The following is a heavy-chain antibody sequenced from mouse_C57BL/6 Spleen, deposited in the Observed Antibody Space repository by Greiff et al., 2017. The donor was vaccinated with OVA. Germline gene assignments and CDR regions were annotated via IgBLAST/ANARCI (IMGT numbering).Heavy chain of an antibody. D-gene: IGHD4-1*01. Sequence: QVQLQQSGAELVKPGASVKISCKASGYAFSSYWMNWVKQRPGKGLEWIGQIYPGDGDTNYNGKFKGKATLTADKSSSTAYMQLSSLTSEDSAVYFCASNWDRGGGVDYWGQGTTLTVSS. CDR3: ASNWDRGGGVDY. J-gene: IGHJ2*01. CDR1: GYAFSSYW. CDR2: IYPGDGDT. V-gene: IGHV1-80*01.